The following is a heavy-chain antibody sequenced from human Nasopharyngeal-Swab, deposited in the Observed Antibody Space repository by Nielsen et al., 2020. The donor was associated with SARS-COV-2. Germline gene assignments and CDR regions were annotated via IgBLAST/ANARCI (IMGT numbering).Heavy chain of an antibody. V-gene: IGHV3-23*01. Sequence: WSRQPPGKGREWVSAISGSGGSTYYADSVKGRFTISRDNSKNTLYLQMNSLRAEDTAVYYCAKRVYSGYDFSYYFDYWGQGTLVTVSS. J-gene: IGHJ4*02. CDR3: AKRVYSGYDFSYYFDY. CDR2: ISGSGGST. D-gene: IGHD5-12*01.